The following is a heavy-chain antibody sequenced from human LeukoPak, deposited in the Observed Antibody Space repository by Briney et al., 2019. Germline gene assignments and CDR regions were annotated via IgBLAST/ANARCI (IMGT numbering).Heavy chain of an antibody. D-gene: IGHD3-16*02. CDR1: GGSFSGYY. Sequence: SETLSLTCAVYGGSFSGYYWSWIRQPPGKGLEWIGEIHHDGRINYNPSLKSRVTLSVDKSKNQFSLRLNSVTAADTAMYYCARSHDHLWGNYPDYWGQGTLVTVSS. CDR3: ARSHDHLWGNYPDY. V-gene: IGHV4-34*01. CDR2: IHHDGRI. J-gene: IGHJ4*02.